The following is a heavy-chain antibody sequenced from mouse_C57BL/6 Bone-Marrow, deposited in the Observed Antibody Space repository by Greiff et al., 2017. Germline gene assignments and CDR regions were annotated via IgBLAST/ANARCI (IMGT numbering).Heavy chain of an antibody. J-gene: IGHJ2*01. CDR2: IYPGDGDT. V-gene: IGHV1-82*01. CDR1: GYAFSSSW. Sequence: QVQLQQSGPELVKPGASVKISCKASGYAFSSSWMNWVKQRPGKGLEWIGRIYPGDGDTNYNGKFKGKATLTADKSSSTAYMQLSSLTSEDSAVYFCASRVLRVYFDYWGQGTTRTVSS. CDR3: ASRVLRVYFDY. D-gene: IGHD1-1*01.